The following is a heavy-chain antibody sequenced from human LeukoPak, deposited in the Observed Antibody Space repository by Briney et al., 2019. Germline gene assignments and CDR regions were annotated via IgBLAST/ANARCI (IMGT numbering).Heavy chain of an antibody. CDR1: GFSFSTYW. D-gene: IGHD3-16*01. CDR2: IKQDGSEK. Sequence: PGGSLRLSCAASGFSFSTYWMSWVRQAPGKGLEWVATIKQDGSEKYYVDSVKGRFTISRDNAKNSLYLQMNSLRADDTAVYYCARVGPQGADHYVDVWGKGTTVTISS. CDR3: ARVGPQGADHYVDV. V-gene: IGHV3-7*01. J-gene: IGHJ6*03.